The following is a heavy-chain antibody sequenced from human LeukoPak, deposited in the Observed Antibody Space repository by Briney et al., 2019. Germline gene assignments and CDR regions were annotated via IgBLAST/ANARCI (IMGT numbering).Heavy chain of an antibody. CDR1: GYRFTSYW. CDR3: ASSFRGGSYPFDY. D-gene: IGHD1-26*01. CDR2: IYPGDSDT. V-gene: IGHV5-51*01. J-gene: IGHJ4*02. Sequence: GESLKISFKGSGYRFTSYWIGWVRPMPGKGLEWMGIIYPGDSDTRYSPSFQGQVTISADKSISTAYLQWSSLKASDTAMYYCASSFRGGSYPFDYWGQGTLVTVSS.